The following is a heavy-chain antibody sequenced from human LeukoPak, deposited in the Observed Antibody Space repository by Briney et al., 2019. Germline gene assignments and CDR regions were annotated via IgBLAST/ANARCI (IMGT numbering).Heavy chain of an antibody. CDR2: IRYDGSNK. J-gene: IGHJ4*02. V-gene: IGHV3-30*02. Sequence: GGSLRLSCAASGFTFSSYGMHWVRQAPGKGLEWVAFIRYDGSNKYYADSVKGRFTISRDNSKNTLYLQMNSLRAEDTAVYYCVLRDSSGYSLDYWGQGTLVTVSS. CDR3: VLRDSSGYSLDY. CDR1: GFTFSSYG. D-gene: IGHD3-22*01.